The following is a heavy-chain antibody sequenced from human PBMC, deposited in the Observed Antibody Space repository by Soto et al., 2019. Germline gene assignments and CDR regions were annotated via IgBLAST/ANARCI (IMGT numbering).Heavy chain of an antibody. CDR2: IYYSGST. J-gene: IGHJ4*02. CDR3: ARAPYGSGSYYYFDY. V-gene: IGHV4-59*12. Sequence: TSETLSLTCTVSGGSISSYYWSWIRQPPGKGLEWIGYIYYSGSTNYNPSLKSRVTISVDTSKNQFSLKLSSVTAADTAVYYCARAPYGSGSYYYFDYWGQGTLVTVSS. CDR1: GGSISSYY. D-gene: IGHD3-10*01.